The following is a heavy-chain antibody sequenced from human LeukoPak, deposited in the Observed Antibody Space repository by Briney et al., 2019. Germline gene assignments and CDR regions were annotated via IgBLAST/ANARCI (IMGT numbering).Heavy chain of an antibody. CDR2: ISGSGGST. J-gene: IGHJ4*02. D-gene: IGHD2-8*01. CDR3: ANTNRGPRVYYFDY. V-gene: IGHV3-23*01. CDR1: GFTFSSYA. Sequence: GGSLRLSCAASGFTFSSYAISWVRQAPGKGLEWDSAISGSGGSTYYADSVKGRFTISRDNSKNTLYLQMNSLRAEDTAVYYCANTNRGPRVYYFDYWGQGTLVTVSS.